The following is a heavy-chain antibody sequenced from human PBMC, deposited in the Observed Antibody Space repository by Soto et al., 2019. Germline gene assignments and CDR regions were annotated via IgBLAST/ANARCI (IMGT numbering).Heavy chain of an antibody. V-gene: IGHV6-1*01. J-gene: IGHJ6*02. Sequence: PSQTLSLTCAISGDSVSSNSAAWNWIRQSPSRGLEWLGRTYYRSKWYNDYAVSVKSRITINPDTSKNQFSLQLNSVTPEDTAVYYCARDFALKDTIFGVVIIKRADYYYGMDVWGQGTTVTVSS. CDR1: GDSVSSNSAA. CDR3: ARDFALKDTIFGVVIIKRADYYYGMDV. CDR2: TYYRSKWYN. D-gene: IGHD3-3*01.